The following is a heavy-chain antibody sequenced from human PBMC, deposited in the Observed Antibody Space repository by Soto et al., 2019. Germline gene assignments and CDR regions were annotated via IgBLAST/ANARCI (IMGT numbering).Heavy chain of an antibody. CDR3: ARYCSGGSCYPY. D-gene: IGHD2-15*01. J-gene: IGHJ4*02. Sequence: QVQLVQSGAEVKKPGSSVKVSCKASGGTFSSYTIIWVRQAPGQGLEWMGRIIPILGIANYAQKFQGRVTITADKSTSTAYMELSSLRSEDTAVYYCARYCSGGSCYPYWGQGTLVTVSS. V-gene: IGHV1-69*02. CDR2: IIPILGIA. CDR1: GGTFSSYT.